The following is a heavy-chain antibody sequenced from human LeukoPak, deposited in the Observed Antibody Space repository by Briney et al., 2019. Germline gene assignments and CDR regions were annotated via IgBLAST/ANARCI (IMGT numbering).Heavy chain of an antibody. D-gene: IGHD6-19*01. J-gene: IGHJ4*02. CDR1: GGSISGYY. CDR3: ARARSPNIAVAGACFDY. Sequence: SETLSLTCTVSGGSISGYYWSWIRQPPGKGLEYIGYIYYSGSTDYNPSLKSRITISVDTSKNQFSLKLSSVTAADTAVYYCARARSPNIAVAGACFDYWGQGTLVTVSS. CDR2: IYYSGST. V-gene: IGHV4-59*08.